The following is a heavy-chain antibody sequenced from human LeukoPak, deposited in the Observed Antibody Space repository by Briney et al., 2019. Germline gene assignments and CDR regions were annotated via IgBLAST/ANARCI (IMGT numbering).Heavy chain of an antibody. V-gene: IGHV1-18*01. D-gene: IGHD3-3*01. CDR2: ISAYNGNT. CDR1: GYTFTSYG. CDR3: AREQGLRFLEWLSKAKDNWFDP. J-gene: IGHJ5*02. Sequence: ASVKVSCKASGYTFTSYGISWVRQAPGQGLEWMGWISAYNGNTNCAQKLQGRVTMTTDTSTSTAYMELRSLRSDDTAVYYCAREQGLRFLEWLSKAKDNWFDPWGQGTLVTVSS.